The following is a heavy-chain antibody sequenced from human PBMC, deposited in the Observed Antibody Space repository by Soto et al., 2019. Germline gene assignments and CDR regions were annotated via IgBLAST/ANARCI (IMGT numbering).Heavy chain of an antibody. J-gene: IGHJ4*02. Sequence: QVQLVQSGAEVKKPGSSVKVSCKASGGTFSTYGINWVRLAPGQGLEWMGWIIPKFGTTKNAQKFQGRVTLYADDSTNTADMELKYLRSEDTAVYFCAREVDPYYGGNSLSLDYWGQGTLVTVSS. CDR1: GGTFSTYG. D-gene: IGHD4-17*01. V-gene: IGHV1-69*13. CDR2: IIPKFGTT. CDR3: AREVDPYYGGNSLSLDY.